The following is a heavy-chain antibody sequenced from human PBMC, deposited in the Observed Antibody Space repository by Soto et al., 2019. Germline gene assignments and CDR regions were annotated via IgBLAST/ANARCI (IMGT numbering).Heavy chain of an antibody. CDR2: ISSSSGTI. D-gene: IGHD5-18*01. CDR1: GFTFSTYP. J-gene: IGHJ5*02. CDR3: ARQAEYRYGVSLDS. V-gene: IGHV3-48*01. Sequence: EVQLVESGGGLVQPGGSLRLSCAASGFTFSTYPMNWVRQAQGKGLEWVSYISSSSGTIYSADSVRGRFTISRDNAKNSLYLQMNSLRAEDTAVYYGARQAEYRYGVSLDSWGQGTLVTVSS.